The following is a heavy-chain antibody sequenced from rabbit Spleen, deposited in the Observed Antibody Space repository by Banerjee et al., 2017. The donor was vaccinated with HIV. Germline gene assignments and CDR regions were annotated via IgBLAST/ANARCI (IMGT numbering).Heavy chain of an antibody. D-gene: IGHD4-2*01. V-gene: IGHV1S45*01. J-gene: IGHJ4*01. Sequence: LEESGGGLVKPGGTLTLTCTASGFSFSSNWICWVRQAPGKGLEWIACIDTVDGDTDYATWPKGRFTISKTSSTTVFLQMSSLTAADTATYFCVRGWSGGIDNYVDYFNLWGQGTLVTVS. CDR1: GFSFSSNW. CDR2: IDTVDGDT. CDR3: VRGWSGGIDNYVDYFNL.